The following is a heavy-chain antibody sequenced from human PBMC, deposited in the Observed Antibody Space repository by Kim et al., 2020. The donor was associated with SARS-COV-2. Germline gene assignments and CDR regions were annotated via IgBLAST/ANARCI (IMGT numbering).Heavy chain of an antibody. J-gene: IGHJ6*02. Sequence: ASVKVSCKVSGYTLTELSMHWVRQAPGKGLEGMGGFDPEDGETIYAQQFQGRVTMTEDTSTDTAYMELSSLRSEDTAVYYCATGPGARGKDYYYYGMDVWGQGTTVTVSS. CDR1: GYTLTELS. D-gene: IGHD3-16*01. CDR2: FDPEDGET. CDR3: ATGPGARGKDYYYYGMDV. V-gene: IGHV1-24*01.